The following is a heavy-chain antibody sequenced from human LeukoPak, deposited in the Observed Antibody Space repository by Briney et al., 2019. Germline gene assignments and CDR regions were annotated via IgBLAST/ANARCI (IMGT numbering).Heavy chain of an antibody. CDR1: GFTFSRCG. CDR2: IRYNGDDK. D-gene: IGHD3-3*01. J-gene: IGHJ4*02. CDR3: AKDLGDFWTQ. V-gene: IGHV3-30*02. Sequence: PGGSLRLSCAASGFTFSRCGMYWVRQTPGKGLEWVAFIRYNGDDKYYVDSVKGRFTISRDNSKNTLYLQMNSLRTEDTAVYYCAKDLGDFWTQWGQGTLVTVSS.